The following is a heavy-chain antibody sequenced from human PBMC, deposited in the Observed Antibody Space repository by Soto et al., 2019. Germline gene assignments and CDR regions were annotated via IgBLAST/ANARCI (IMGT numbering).Heavy chain of an antibody. D-gene: IGHD6-19*01. CDR2: IYPDDSDS. J-gene: IGHJ5*01. V-gene: IGHV5-51*01. CDR1: GYSFTDYW. Sequence: GESLKISCKGSGYSFTDYWIGWVRQMPGKGLEWMGIIYPDDSDSRYSPSFQGQVTISADKSISSAYLQWSSLRASDTAMYYCVRSYNSGWTFDYCGHGTPVTVSS. CDR3: VRSYNSGWTFDY.